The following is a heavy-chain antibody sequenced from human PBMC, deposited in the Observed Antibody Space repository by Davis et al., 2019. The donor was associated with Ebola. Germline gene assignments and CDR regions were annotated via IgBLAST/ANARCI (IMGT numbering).Heavy chain of an antibody. V-gene: IGHV4-39*01. CDR3: ARHRVTAAILDLVWFDP. J-gene: IGHJ5*02. CDR2: IYYSGST. Sequence: SETLSLTCTVSGGSISSSSYYWGWIRQPPGKGLEWIGSIYYSGSTYYNPSLKSRVTISVDTSNNQFSLKLSSVTAADTAVYYCARHRVTAAILDLVWFDPWGQGTLVTVSS. D-gene: IGHD2-2*01. CDR1: GGSISSSSYY.